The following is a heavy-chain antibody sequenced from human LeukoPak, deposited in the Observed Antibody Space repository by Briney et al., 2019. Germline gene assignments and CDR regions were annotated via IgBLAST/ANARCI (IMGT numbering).Heavy chain of an antibody. J-gene: IGHJ4*02. V-gene: IGHV1-8*01. CDR2: MNPNSGNT. CDR3: ARGRRAAAGDY. CDR1: VYTFTSYD. D-gene: IGHD6-13*01. Sequence: ASVNVSCKASVYTFTSYDINWGRQATGQGVEWMGWMNPNSGNTGYAQKFQGRVTMTRNTSISTAYMELSSLRSEDTAVYYCARGRRAAAGDYWGQGTLVTVSS.